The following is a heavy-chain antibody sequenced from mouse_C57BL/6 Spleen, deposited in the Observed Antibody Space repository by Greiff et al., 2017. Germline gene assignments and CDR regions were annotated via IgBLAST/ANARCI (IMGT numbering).Heavy chain of an antibody. Sequence: QVQLQQPGAELVRPGSSVKLSCKASGYTFTSYWMHWVKQRPIQALEWIGNIDPSDSETHYNQKFKDKATLTVAKSSSTAYMQRSSLTSEDSAVYYCARDYYGSSYVGYWGQGTTLTVSS. V-gene: IGHV1-52*01. J-gene: IGHJ2*01. CDR1: GYTFTSYW. D-gene: IGHD1-1*01. CDR2: IDPSDSET. CDR3: ARDYYGSSYVGY.